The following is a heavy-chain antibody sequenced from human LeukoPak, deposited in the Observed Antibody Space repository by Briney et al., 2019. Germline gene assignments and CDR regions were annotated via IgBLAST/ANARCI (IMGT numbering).Heavy chain of an antibody. CDR1: GGSISSYY. D-gene: IGHD2-15*01. CDR3: ARQQYSDAFDI. V-gene: IGHV4-59*08. CDR2: IYYSGST. J-gene: IGHJ3*02. Sequence: SETLSLTCTVSGGSISSYYWSWNRQPPGKGLEWIGYIYYSGSTNYNPSLKSRVTISVDTSKNQFSLKLSSVTAADTAVYYCARQQYSDAFDIWGQGTMVTVSS.